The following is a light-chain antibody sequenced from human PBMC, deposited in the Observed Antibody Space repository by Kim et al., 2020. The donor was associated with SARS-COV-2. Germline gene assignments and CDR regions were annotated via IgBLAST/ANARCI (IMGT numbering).Light chain of an antibody. CDR1: QSVSSSY. CDR3: QQYDTSLTWT. CDR2: AAS. Sequence: EIVLTQSPGTLSLSPGQRATLSCRASQSVSSSYLAWYQQKPGQAPRLLIYAASHRATGIPDRFSGSGSGTDFTLTISRLEPEDFAVYYCQQYDTSLTWTFGQGTKVDIK. V-gene: IGKV3-20*01. J-gene: IGKJ1*01.